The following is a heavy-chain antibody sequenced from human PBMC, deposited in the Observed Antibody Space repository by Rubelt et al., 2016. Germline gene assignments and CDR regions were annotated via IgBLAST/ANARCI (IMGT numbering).Heavy chain of an antibody. Sequence: QVQLVQSGAEVKKPGASVKVSCKASGYTFTSYDINWVRQATGQGLEWMGWINAGNGNTKYSQKFQGRVTITRDTSASTAYMELSSLRSEDTAVYYCARMGIAARPVDYWGQGTLVTVSS. CDR1: GYTFTSYD. J-gene: IGHJ4*02. CDR3: ARMGIAARPVDY. D-gene: IGHD6-6*01. V-gene: IGHV1-3*01. CDR2: INAGNGNT.